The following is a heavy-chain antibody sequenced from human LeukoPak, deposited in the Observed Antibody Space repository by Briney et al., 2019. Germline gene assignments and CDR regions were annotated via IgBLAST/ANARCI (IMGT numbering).Heavy chain of an antibody. CDR1: GFTFSSYG. D-gene: IGHD2-15*01. J-gene: IGHJ3*02. CDR3: AKDWTATPDNAFDI. CDR2: ISYDGSNK. V-gene: IGHV3-30*18. Sequence: PGGSLRLSCAASGFTFSSYGMHWVRQAPGKGLEWVAVISYDGSNKYYAGSVKGRFTISRDNSKNTLYLQMNSLRAEDTAVYYCAKDWTATPDNAFDIWGQGTMVTVSS.